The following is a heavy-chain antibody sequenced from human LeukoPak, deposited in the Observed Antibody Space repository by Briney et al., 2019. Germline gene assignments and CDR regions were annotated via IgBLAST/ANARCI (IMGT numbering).Heavy chain of an antibody. CDR1: GHSLNEIS. CDR2: FDPEDGET. V-gene: IGHV1-24*01. J-gene: IGHJ4*02. Sequence: GASVKVSCKVSGHSLNEISMYWVRQAPGKGLECMGLFDPEDGETIYAQNFKGRLTLTGDTFTDTVYMELSSLRAEDTAVYYCAKDGRFGSGWYGLFDYWGQGTLVTVSS. D-gene: IGHD6-19*01. CDR3: AKDGRFGSGWYGLFDY.